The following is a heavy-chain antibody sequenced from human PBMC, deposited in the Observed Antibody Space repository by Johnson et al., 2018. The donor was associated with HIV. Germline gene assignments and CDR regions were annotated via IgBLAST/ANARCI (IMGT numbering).Heavy chain of an antibody. V-gene: IGHV3-30*03. CDR1: GFTFSDYG. CDR2: ISYDGRYK. J-gene: IGHJ3*02. CDR3: ARENSSGYHDAFDI. Sequence: VHLVESGGGVVQPGRSLRLSCAVSGFTFSDYGMHWVRQAPGKGLEWVAVISYDGRYKYYADSVKGRFTISRDNSKNTLYLQMNSLRAEDTALYYCARENSSGYHDAFDIWGQGTLVTVSS. D-gene: IGHD3-22*01.